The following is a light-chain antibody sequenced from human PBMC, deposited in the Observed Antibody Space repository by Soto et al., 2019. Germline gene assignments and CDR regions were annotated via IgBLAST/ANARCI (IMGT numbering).Light chain of an antibody. CDR3: QQYNRSPRA. J-gene: IGKJ1*01. V-gene: IGKV3-15*01. CDR1: QSVSSN. Sequence: ELVMTQSPATLSGSPGERVILSCTASQSVSSNLAWYQQKPGQAPRLLIYGASTRHIGIPARFSGTGSETEFTLTISSLQSEDFAVYYCQQYNRSPRAFGQGTKGDIK. CDR2: GAS.